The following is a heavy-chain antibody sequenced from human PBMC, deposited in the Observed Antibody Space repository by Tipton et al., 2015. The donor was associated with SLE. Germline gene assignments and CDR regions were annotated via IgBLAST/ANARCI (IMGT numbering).Heavy chain of an antibody. J-gene: IGHJ3*02. CDR1: GVSISSASYY. CDR2: AYTTGSP. V-gene: IGHV4-61*02. CDR3: ARTLDALDI. Sequence: TLSLTCTVSGVSISSASYYWNWIRQPAGKGLEWIGRAYTTGSPYYNPSLESRVAISMDTSKNQFSLKLTAVTAADTAVYYYARTLDALDIWGQGTMVTVSS.